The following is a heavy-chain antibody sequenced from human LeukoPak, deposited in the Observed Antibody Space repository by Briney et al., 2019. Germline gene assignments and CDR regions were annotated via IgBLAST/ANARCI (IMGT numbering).Heavy chain of an antibody. V-gene: IGHV4-61*05. CDR1: GGSITSSTYY. CDR2: IYYSGST. CDR3: ARLVRTYYYDSSGYYWDY. D-gene: IGHD3-22*01. J-gene: IGHJ4*02. Sequence: SETLSLTCTVSGGSITSSTYYWSWIRQPPGKGLEYIGYIYYSGSTNYNPSLKSRVTISVDTSKNQFSLKLSSVTAADTAVYYCARLVRTYYYDSSGYYWDYWGQGTLVTVSS.